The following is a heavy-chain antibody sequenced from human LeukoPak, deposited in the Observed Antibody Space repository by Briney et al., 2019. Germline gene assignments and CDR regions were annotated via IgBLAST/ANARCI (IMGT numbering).Heavy chain of an antibody. Sequence: PGGSLRLYXAASGFTFRSYAMSWVRQSPGKGLEWLSAISGSGGSTYYADSVKGRFTISRDNSKNTLYLQMNSLRAEDTAVYYCAKDREDIVAAAGTLDGSFDYWGQGTLVTVSS. J-gene: IGHJ4*02. CDR3: AKDREDIVAAAGTLDGSFDY. CDR2: ISGSGGST. V-gene: IGHV3-23*01. CDR1: GFTFRSYA. D-gene: IGHD6-13*01.